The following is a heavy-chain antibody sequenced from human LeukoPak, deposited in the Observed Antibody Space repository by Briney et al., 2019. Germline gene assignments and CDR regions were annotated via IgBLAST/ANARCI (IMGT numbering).Heavy chain of an antibody. CDR2: INPSGGST. V-gene: IGHV1-46*01. Sequence: GASVTVSCKASGYTFTSYYMHWVRQAPGQGLEWMGIINPSGGSTIYAQKFQGRVTMTRDTSTSTVYMELSSLRSEDTAVYYCARDLTGVVASYYFDYWGQGTLVTVSS. D-gene: IGHD3-22*01. CDR3: ARDLTGVVASYYFDY. CDR1: GYTFTSYY. J-gene: IGHJ4*02.